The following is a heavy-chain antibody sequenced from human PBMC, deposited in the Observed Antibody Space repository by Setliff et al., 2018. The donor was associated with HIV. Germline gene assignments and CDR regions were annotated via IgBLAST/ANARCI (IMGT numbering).Heavy chain of an antibody. J-gene: IGHJ6*03. CDR2: IYYSGST. Sequence: SETLSLTCTVSGGSISSSSYYWGWIRQPPGKGLEWIGSIYYSGSTYYNPSLKSRVTISVDTSKNQFSLKLSSVTAADTAVYYCARHNTGYSYGHDYYYYYMDVWGKGTTVTVSS. D-gene: IGHD5-18*01. CDR1: GGSISSSSYY. V-gene: IGHV4-39*01. CDR3: ARHNTGYSYGHDYYYYYMDV.